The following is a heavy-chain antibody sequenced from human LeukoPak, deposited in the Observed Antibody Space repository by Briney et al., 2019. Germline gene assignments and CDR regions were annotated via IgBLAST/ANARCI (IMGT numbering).Heavy chain of an antibody. J-gene: IGHJ5*02. CDR3: ARVGQWPGRWFDP. V-gene: IGHV4-4*09. CDR2: IYTSGST. D-gene: IGHD6-19*01. CDR1: GGSISSYY. Sequence: SETLSLTCTVSGGSISSYYWSWIRQPPGKGLEWIGYIYTSGSTNYNPSLKSRVTISVDTSKNQFSLKLSSVTAADTAVYYCARVGQWPGRWFDPWGQGTLVTVSS.